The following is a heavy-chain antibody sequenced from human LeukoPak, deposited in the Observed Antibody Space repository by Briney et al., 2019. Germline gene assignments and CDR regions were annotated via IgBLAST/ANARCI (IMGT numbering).Heavy chain of an antibody. V-gene: IGHV1-8*03. CDR1: GYTFTGYY. CDR3: ARGRGDYYDSSGYYDY. Sequence: GASVKVSCKASGYTFTGYYMHWLRQAPGQGLEWMGWMNPNSGNTGYAQKFQGRVTITRNTSISTAYMELSSLRSEDTAVYYCARGRGDYYDSSGYYDYWGQGTLVTVSS. D-gene: IGHD3-22*01. CDR2: MNPNSGNT. J-gene: IGHJ4*02.